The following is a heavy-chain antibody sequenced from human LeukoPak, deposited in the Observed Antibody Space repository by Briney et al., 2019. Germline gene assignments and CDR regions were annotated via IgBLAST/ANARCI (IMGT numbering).Heavy chain of an antibody. V-gene: IGHV3-30-3*01. J-gene: IGHJ4*02. CDR2: ISYDGSNK. D-gene: IGHD6-13*01. CDR3: AREGGSSWYFDY. CDR1: GFTFSSYA. Sequence: GGSLRLSCAASGFTFSSYAMHWVRRAPGKGLEWVAVISYDGSNKYYADSVKGRFTISRDNSKNTLYLQMNSLRAEDTAVYYCAREGGSSWYFDYWGQGTLVTVSS.